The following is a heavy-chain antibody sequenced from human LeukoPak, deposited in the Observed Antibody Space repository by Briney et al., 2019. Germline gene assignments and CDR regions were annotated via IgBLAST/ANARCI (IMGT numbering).Heavy chain of an antibody. CDR3: ASQGVYPMGFYYYGMDV. CDR1: XXXXSXYG. Sequence: PGGSLRXXXXXXXXXXSXYGMHWVRQAPGKGLEWVAYIRYDGSNKYYADSVKGRYAISRDNSKNTLYLQMNSLRAEDTAVYYCASQGVYPMGFYYYGMDVWGQGTTVTVSS. J-gene: IGHJ6*02. V-gene: IGHV3-30*02. D-gene: IGHD5/OR15-5a*01. CDR2: IRYDGSNK.